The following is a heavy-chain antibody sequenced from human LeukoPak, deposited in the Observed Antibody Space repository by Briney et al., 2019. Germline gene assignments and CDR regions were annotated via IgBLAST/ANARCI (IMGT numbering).Heavy chain of an antibody. V-gene: IGHV3-53*05. J-gene: IGHJ4*02. CDR1: EFTVSSYY. CDR3: ARDLGYCSSTSCYSGFGY. Sequence: GGSLRLSCAASEFTVSSYYMTWVRQAPGTGLEWVSVIYSGGSTYYADSVKGRFTISRDNSKNTLYLQMGSLRAEDMAVYYCARDLGYCSSTSCYSGFGYWGQGTLVTVSS. CDR2: IYSGGST. D-gene: IGHD2-2*01.